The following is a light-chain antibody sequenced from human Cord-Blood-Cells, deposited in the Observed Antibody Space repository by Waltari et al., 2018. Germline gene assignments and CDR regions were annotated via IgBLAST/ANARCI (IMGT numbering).Light chain of an antibody. CDR1: SSHVGSYNL. CDR2: EGS. J-gene: IGLJ1*01. CDR3: CSYAGSSTFYV. Sequence: QSALTQPASVSGSPGQSITISCTGTSSHVGSYNLVSCYQQHPGKAPKLMIYEGSKRPSGVSNRFSGSKSGNTASLTISGLQAEDEADYYCCSYAGSSTFYVFGTGTKVTVL. V-gene: IGLV2-23*01.